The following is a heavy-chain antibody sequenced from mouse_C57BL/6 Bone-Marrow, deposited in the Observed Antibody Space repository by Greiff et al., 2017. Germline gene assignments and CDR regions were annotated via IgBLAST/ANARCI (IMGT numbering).Heavy chain of an antibody. V-gene: IGHV14-4*01. J-gene: IGHJ2*01. CDR1: GFNIKDDY. D-gene: IGHD2-2*01. CDR3: ATTRCLRGGGYFDY. CDR2: IDPEDGDT. Sequence: VQLQQSGAELVRPGASVKLSCTASGFNIKDDYMHWVKQRPEQGLEWIGWIDPEDGDTEYASKFQGKATITADTSSNTAYLQLSSLTSGDTAVYYCATTRCLRGGGYFDYWGQGTTLTVSS.